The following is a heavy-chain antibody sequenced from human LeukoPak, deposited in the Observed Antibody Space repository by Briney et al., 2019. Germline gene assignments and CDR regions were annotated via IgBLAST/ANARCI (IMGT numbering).Heavy chain of an antibody. D-gene: IGHD6-19*01. Sequence: ASVKVSCKASGYTFTSYDINWVRQATGQGLEWMGWVNPNSGNTGYAQKFQGRVTMTRNTSISTAYMELSSLRSKDTAVYYCASFDIAVAGTLDYWGQGTLVTVSS. J-gene: IGHJ4*02. CDR3: ASFDIAVAGTLDY. CDR2: VNPNSGNT. V-gene: IGHV1-8*01. CDR1: GYTFTSYD.